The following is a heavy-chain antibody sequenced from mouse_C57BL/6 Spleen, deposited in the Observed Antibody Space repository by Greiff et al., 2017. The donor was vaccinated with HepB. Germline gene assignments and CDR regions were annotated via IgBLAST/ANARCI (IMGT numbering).Heavy chain of an antibody. V-gene: IGHV1-81*01. Sequence: QVQLQQSGAELARPGASVKLSCKASGYTFTSYGISWVKQRTGQGLEWIGEIYPRSGNTYYNEKFKGKATLTADKSSSTAYMELRSLTSEDSAVYFCARWDDGYPWYFDVWGTGTTVTVSS. D-gene: IGHD2-3*01. CDR2: IYPRSGNT. J-gene: IGHJ1*03. CDR3: ARWDDGYPWYFDV. CDR1: GYTFTSYG.